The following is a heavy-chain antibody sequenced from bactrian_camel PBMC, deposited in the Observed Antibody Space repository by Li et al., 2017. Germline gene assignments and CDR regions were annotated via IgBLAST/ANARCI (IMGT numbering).Heavy chain of an antibody. CDR3: AAGKWVESCPRRLERADFGY. CDR2: IDSVGSA. Sequence: HVQLVESGGGSVQAGGSLRLSCVASRDISSTYCMAWFRQAPGKESEGVVSIDSVGSATYADSVKGRFTASKDSATNTLYLQMTSLKPEDTAMYYCAAGKWVESCPRRLERADFGYWGQGTQVTVS. V-gene: IGHV3S53*01. D-gene: IGHD3*01. CDR1: RDISSTYC. J-gene: IGHJ6*01.